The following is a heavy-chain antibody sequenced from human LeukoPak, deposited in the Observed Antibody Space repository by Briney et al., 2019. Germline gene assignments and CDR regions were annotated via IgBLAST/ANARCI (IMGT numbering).Heavy chain of an antibody. V-gene: IGHV3-23*01. CDR3: VKGGNGYCTNGICSPRVVAAIDY. J-gene: IGHJ4*02. D-gene: IGHD2-8*01. CDR2: ISGSGGST. CDR1: GFTFSSHW. Sequence: GGSLRLSCAASGFTFSSHWMNWVRQAPGKGLEWVSGISGSGGSTHYADSVKGRFTISRDNSKNTVYLQMNSLRAEDTAIYYCVKGGNGYCTNGICSPRVVAAIDYWGQGTLVTVSS.